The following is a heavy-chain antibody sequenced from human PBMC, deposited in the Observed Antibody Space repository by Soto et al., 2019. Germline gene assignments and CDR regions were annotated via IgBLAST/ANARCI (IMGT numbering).Heavy chain of an antibody. CDR2: INTGTGNT. Sequence: ASVKVSSKASGYIFTSYPMHWVRQAPGHSLEWMGWINTGTGNTKYSQNFQGRVSTSRDTSAYTAYMELSSLRSEDTAVYYCTRYITGLGDYWGQGTLVTVSS. CDR3: TRYITGLGDY. CDR1: GYIFTSYP. J-gene: IGHJ4*02. V-gene: IGHV1-3*04.